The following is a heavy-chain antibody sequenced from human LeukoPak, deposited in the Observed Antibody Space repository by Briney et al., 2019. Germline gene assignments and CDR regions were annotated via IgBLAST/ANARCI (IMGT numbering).Heavy chain of an antibody. J-gene: IGHJ6*02. Sequence: GGSLRLSCAASGFTFSSYAMHWVRQAPGKGLEWVAVISYDGSNKYYADSVKGRFTISRDNSKNTLYLQMNSLRAEDTAVYYCARGPSSRDNWNYSPYYYYGMDVWGQGTTVTVSS. CDR1: GFTFSSYA. D-gene: IGHD1-7*01. CDR3: ARGPSSRDNWNYSPYYYYGMDV. CDR2: ISYDGSNK. V-gene: IGHV3-30-3*01.